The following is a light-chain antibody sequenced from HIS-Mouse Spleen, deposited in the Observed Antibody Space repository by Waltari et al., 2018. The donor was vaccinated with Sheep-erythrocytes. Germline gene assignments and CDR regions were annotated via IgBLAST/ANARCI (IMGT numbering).Light chain of an antibody. CDR2: GAS. J-gene: IGKJ3*01. CDR3: QQYGSSPLFT. Sequence: EIVLTQSPGTLSLSPGERATLFCRASQSVSSSYLAWYQQKPGQAPRPLIYGASSRATGIPDRFSGSGSGTDFTLTISRLETEDFAVYYCQQYGSSPLFTFGPGTKVDIK. V-gene: IGKV3-20*01. CDR1: QSVSSSY.